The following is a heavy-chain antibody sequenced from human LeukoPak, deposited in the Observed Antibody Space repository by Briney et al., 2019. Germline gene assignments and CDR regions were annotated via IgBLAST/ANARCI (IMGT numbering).Heavy chain of an antibody. J-gene: IGHJ4*02. Sequence: GGSLRLSCAASEFTFSNYWMHWVRQAPGKGLVWVSRINTDGSSIRYADSVKGRFTISRDNAKNTLYLQMNSLRVEDTAVYYCARDSSCANDDDSSGLVYSVRGGLVSVSS. V-gene: IGHV3-74*01. CDR3: ARDSSCANDDDSSGLVY. CDR1: EFTFSNYW. CDR2: INTDGSSI. D-gene: IGHD3-22*01.